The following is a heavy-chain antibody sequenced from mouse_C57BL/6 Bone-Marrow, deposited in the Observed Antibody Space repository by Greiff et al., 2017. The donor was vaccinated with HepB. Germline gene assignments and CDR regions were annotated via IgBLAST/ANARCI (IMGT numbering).Heavy chain of an antibody. CDR3: ARGDGYYDRFAY. V-gene: IGHV14-3*01. Sequence: EVQRVESVAELVRPGASVKLSCTASGFNIKNTYMHWVKQRPEQGLAWIGRIDPANGNTKYAPKFQGKATITAYTYSNTAYLQLSSLTSEDTAIYYCARGDGYYDRFAYWGQGTLVTVSA. CDR2: IDPANGNT. D-gene: IGHD2-3*01. J-gene: IGHJ3*01. CDR1: GFNIKNTY.